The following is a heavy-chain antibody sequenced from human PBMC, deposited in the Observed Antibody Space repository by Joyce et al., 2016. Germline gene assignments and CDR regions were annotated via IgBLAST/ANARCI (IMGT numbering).Heavy chain of an antibody. Sequence: QLVESGGGVVKLGGSLRLSCEASGSTFSSSSMSWFRQAPGKGLEWVAAISGTSYYIFHAETVRGRFTVSRDNAKKTRYLQMNSLRAEDSAVFYCARGGISYYYAMDVWGQGTTVTVSS. CDR2: ISGTSYYI. CDR3: ARGGISYYYAMDV. J-gene: IGHJ6*02. CDR1: GSTFSSSS. D-gene: IGHD3-16*01. V-gene: IGHV3-21*01.